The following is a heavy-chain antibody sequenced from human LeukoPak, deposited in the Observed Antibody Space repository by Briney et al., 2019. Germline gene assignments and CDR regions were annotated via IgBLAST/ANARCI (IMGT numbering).Heavy chain of an antibody. CDR3: ARSSQVGATRDYYYYYMDV. D-gene: IGHD1-26*01. Sequence: SVKVSCKASGGTFSSYAISWVRQAPGQGLEWMGGIIPIFGTANYTQKFQGRVTITADKSTSTAYMELSSLRSEDTAVYYCARSSQVGATRDYYYYYMDVWGKGTTVTVSS. J-gene: IGHJ6*03. CDR1: GGTFSSYA. CDR2: IIPIFGTA. V-gene: IGHV1-69*06.